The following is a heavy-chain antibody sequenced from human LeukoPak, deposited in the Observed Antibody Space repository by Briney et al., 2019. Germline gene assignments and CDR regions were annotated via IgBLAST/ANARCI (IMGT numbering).Heavy chain of an antibody. Sequence: ASVKVSCKASGYTFTGYYMHWVRQAPGQGLEWMGIINPSGGSTTYAQKFQGRVTVTRDTSTSTVYLEVNSLRSEDTAVYYCARGSDRYFGLDYWGQGTLVTVSS. D-gene: IGHD3-9*01. V-gene: IGHV1-46*01. CDR3: ARGSDRYFGLDY. J-gene: IGHJ4*02. CDR1: GYTFTGYY. CDR2: INPSGGST.